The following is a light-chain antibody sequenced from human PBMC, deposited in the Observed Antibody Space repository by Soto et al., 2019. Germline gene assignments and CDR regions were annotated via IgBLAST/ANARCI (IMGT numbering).Light chain of an antibody. Sequence: QSVLTQSPSASGTPGQRVTISCSGSSSNIGSNTVSWYQQLPGTAPKLLIYSNNQRPSGVPDRFSGSKSDTSASLAIGGFQSEDEGDYYCATWDDSLNGHVFGTGTKVTVL. CDR2: SNN. V-gene: IGLV1-44*01. CDR3: ATWDDSLNGHV. J-gene: IGLJ1*01. CDR1: SSNIGSNT.